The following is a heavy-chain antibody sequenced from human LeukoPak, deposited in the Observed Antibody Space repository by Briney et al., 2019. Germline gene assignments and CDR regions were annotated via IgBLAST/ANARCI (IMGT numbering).Heavy chain of an antibody. CDR3: ARDRRVTMVRGVIITSDYYYYMDV. CDR2: IYYSGST. V-gene: IGHV4-59*12. Sequence: SETLSLTCTVSGGSISSYYWSWIRQPPGKGLEWIGYIYYSGSTNYNPSLKSRVTISVDTSKNQFSLKLSSVTAADTAVYYCARDRRVTMVRGVIITSDYYYYMDVWGKGTTVTISS. D-gene: IGHD3-10*01. J-gene: IGHJ6*03. CDR1: GGSISSYY.